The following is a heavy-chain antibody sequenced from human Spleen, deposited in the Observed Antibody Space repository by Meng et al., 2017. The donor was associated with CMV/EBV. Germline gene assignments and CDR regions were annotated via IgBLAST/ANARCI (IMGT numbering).Heavy chain of an antibody. CDR3: ARGPLVATGYYSYYYGMDV. CDR2: INHSGST. V-gene: IGHV4-34*01. J-gene: IGHJ6*02. CDR1: GGSFSGYY. Sequence: GSLRLSCAMYGGSFSGYYWSWIRQPPGKGLEWIGEINHSGSTNYNPSLKSRVTISLDTSKNHFSLNLSSVTAADTAVYYCARGPLVATGYYSYYYGMDVWGQGTTVTVS. D-gene: IGHD6-6*01.